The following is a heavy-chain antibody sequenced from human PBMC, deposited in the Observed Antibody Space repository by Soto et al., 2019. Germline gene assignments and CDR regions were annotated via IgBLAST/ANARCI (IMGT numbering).Heavy chain of an antibody. J-gene: IGHJ6*02. Sequence: SVKVSCKASGGTFSSYAISWVRQAPGQGLEWMGGIIPIFGTANYAQKFQGRVTITADESTSTAYMELSSLRSEGTAVYYCARDITMVRGCGMDVWGQGTTVTVSS. D-gene: IGHD3-10*01. CDR3: ARDITMVRGCGMDV. CDR2: IIPIFGTA. V-gene: IGHV1-69*13. CDR1: GGTFSSYA.